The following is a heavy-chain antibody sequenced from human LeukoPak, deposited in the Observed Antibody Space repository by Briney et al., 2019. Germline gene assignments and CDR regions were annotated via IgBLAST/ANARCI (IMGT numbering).Heavy chain of an antibody. D-gene: IGHD3-3*01. CDR2: ISSSSYT. V-gene: IGHV3-11*06. J-gene: IGHJ4*02. CDR3: ARAGYDFWSGYFPSEFDY. Sequence: GGSLRLSCAASGITVSSNYMSWIRQAPGKGLEWVSYISSSSYTNYADSVKGRFTISRDNAKNSLYLQMNSLRAEDTAVYYCARAGYDFWSGYFPSEFDYWGQGTLVTVSS. CDR1: GITVSSNY.